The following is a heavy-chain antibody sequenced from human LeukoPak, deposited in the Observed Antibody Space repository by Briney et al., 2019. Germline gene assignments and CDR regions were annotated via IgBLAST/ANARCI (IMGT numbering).Heavy chain of an antibody. Sequence: SETLSLTCTVSGGSISSYYWSWIRQPAGKGLEWIGRIYTRGSTNYNPSLKSRVTMSVDTSKNQFSLKLSSVTAADTAVYYCARDRGRLRYFDTFDYWGQGTLVTVSS. CDR2: IYTRGST. CDR3: ARDRGRLRYFDTFDY. V-gene: IGHV4-4*07. CDR1: GGSISSYY. J-gene: IGHJ4*02. D-gene: IGHD3-9*01.